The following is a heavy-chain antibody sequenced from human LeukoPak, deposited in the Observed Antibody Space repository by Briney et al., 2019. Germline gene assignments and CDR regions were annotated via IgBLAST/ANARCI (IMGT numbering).Heavy chain of an antibody. V-gene: IGHV3-7*01. CDR2: IRPDGSEE. D-gene: IGHD1/OR15-1a*01. CDR3: ARFGITGTLDV. Sequence: GGSLRLSCAASGFTFRSYWMRWVRQAPGKGLEWVANIRPDGSEEYYVDSLKGRFTISRDNAKNSLYLQVNSLRAEDTAVYSCARFGITGTLDVWGKGTTVTVSS. CDR1: GFTFRSYW. J-gene: IGHJ6*04.